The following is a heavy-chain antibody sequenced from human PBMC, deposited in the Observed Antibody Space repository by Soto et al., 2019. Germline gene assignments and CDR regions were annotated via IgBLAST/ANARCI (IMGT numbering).Heavy chain of an antibody. V-gene: IGHV4-34*01. Sequence: PSETLSLICAVYGGSFSGYYWSWIRQPPGKGLERIGEVNHSGSTNYNPSLKSRVTISVDTSKNQFSLKLSSVTAADTAVYYCARGRRFDYWGQGTLVTVSS. CDR2: VNHSGST. CDR1: GGSFSGYY. CDR3: ARGRRFDY. J-gene: IGHJ4*02.